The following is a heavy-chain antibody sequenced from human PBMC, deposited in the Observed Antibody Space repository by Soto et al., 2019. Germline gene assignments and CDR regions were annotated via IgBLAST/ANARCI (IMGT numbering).Heavy chain of an antibody. CDR3: ARDLVVAAATNWFDS. D-gene: IGHD6-13*01. V-gene: IGHV4-4*02. J-gene: IGHJ5*01. CDR1: GGSISSSNW. CDR2: IYHSGST. Sequence: XESLSLTCAVSGGSISSSNWWSWVRQPPGKGLEWIGEIYHSGSTNYNPSLKSRVTISVDKSKNQFSLKLSSVTAADTAVYYCARDLVVAAATNWFDSWGQGTLVTVSS.